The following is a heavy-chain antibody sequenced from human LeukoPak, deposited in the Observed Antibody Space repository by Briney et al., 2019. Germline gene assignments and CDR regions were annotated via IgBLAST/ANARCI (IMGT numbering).Heavy chain of an antibody. D-gene: IGHD3-10*01. Sequence: SETLSLTCASYGGSFGEYYWTWIRLPPGKGLEWIGEINHSGRTNYNPSLKSRVTVSVDTSNNHFYLTLNSVTAADTALYYCATSVDAVAAGWEVIDIWGEGTSVTVYS. CDR3: ATSVDAVAAGWEVIDI. CDR1: GGSFGEYY. V-gene: IGHV4-34*01. CDR2: INHSGRT. J-gene: IGHJ3*02.